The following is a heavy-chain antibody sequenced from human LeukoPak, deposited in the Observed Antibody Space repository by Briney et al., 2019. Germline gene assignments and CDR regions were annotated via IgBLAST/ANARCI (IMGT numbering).Heavy chain of an antibody. V-gene: IGHV1-46*01. J-gene: IGHJ4*02. CDR1: GYTFTSYY. Sequence: ASVKVSCKASGYTFTSYYMHWVRQAPGQGLEWMGIINPSGGSTSYAQKFQGRVTMTRDTSTSTVYVELSSLRSEDTAVYYCARMTAAGTYDYWGQGTLVTVSS. D-gene: IGHD6-13*01. CDR3: ARMTAAGTYDY. CDR2: INPSGGST.